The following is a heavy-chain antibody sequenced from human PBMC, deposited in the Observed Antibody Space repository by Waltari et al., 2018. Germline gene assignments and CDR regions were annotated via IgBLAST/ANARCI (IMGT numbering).Heavy chain of an antibody. D-gene: IGHD2-21*01. CDR3: ALDTGALWMDV. J-gene: IGHJ6*02. CDR2: INPSGGST. CDR1: EYTFTSSY. V-gene: IGHV1-46*01. Sequence: QVQLVQSGAEVKKPGASVKISCKTSEYTFTSSYLHWVRQAPGQGLEWMGIINPSGGSTIYPQKFQGRVTMTRDTSTSTVYMELSSLRSEDTAVYYCALDTGALWMDVWGQGTTVTVSS.